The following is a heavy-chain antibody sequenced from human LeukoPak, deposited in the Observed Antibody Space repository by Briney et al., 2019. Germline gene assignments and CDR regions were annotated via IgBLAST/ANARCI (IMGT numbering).Heavy chain of an antibody. Sequence: SETLSLTCAVYGGSFSGYYWSWIRQPPGKGLEWIGEINHSGSTNYNPSLKSRVTISVDTSKNQFSLKLSSVTAADTAVYYCARGPLWYSYGYCFDYWGQGTLVTVSS. CDR2: INHSGST. D-gene: IGHD5-18*01. V-gene: IGHV4-34*01. CDR1: GGSFSGYY. J-gene: IGHJ4*02. CDR3: ARGPLWYSYGYCFDY.